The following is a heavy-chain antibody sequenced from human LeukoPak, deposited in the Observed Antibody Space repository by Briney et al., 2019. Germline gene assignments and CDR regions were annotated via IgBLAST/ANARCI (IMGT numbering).Heavy chain of an antibody. CDR3: AREQVGLRMGFDP. J-gene: IGHJ5*02. Sequence: GGSLRLSCAASGFTFSSYSMNWVGQAPGKGLEWVSYISSSSSTIYYADSVKGRFTISRDNAKNSLYLQMNSLRAEDTAVYYCAREQVGLRMGFDPWGQGTLVTVSS. CDR1: GFTFSSYS. CDR2: ISSSSSTI. D-gene: IGHD4-17*01. V-gene: IGHV3-48*04.